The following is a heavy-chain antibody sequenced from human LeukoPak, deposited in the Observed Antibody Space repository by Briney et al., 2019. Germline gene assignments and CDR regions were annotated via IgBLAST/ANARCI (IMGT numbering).Heavy chain of an antibody. CDR1: GFTFSSWG. CDR2: IWYDGTNK. J-gene: IGHJ4*02. CDR3: ARAWATDFDY. D-gene: IGHD7-27*01. V-gene: IGHV3-33*01. Sequence: GRSLRLSCAASGFTFSSWGMHWVRQAPGKGLEWVAVIWYDGTNKYYADSVKGRFTISRDNAKNSLYLQMNSLRAEDTAVYYCARAWATDFDYWGQGTLVTVSS.